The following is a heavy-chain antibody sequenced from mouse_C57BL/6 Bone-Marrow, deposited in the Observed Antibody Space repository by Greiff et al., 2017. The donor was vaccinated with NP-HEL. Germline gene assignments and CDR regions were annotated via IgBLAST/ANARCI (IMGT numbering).Heavy chain of an antibody. V-gene: IGHV5-4*01. CDR3: ARDTVVATDWYFDV. Sequence: EVQGVESGGGLVKPGGFLKLSCAASGFTFSSYAMSWVRQTPEKRLEWVATISDGGSYTYYPDNVKGRFTISRDNAKNNLYLQMSHLKSEDTAMYYCARDTVVATDWYFDVWGTGTTVTVSS. CDR2: ISDGGSYT. D-gene: IGHD1-1*01. CDR1: GFTFSSYA. J-gene: IGHJ1*03.